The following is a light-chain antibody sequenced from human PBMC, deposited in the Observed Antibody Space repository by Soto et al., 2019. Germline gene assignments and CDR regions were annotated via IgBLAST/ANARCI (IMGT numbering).Light chain of an antibody. CDR2: DNN. J-gene: IGLJ1*01. CDR3: QSYDSSLSGSYV. CDR1: SSNIGAGYD. V-gene: IGLV1-40*01. Sequence: QAVVTQAPASSGGPGQRVIISCTGSSSNIGAGYDVHWYQQLPGTAPRLLIYDNNNRPSGVPARFSVSKSDTSASLAITGLQPEDEADYYCQSYDSSLSGSYVFGTGTKVTVL.